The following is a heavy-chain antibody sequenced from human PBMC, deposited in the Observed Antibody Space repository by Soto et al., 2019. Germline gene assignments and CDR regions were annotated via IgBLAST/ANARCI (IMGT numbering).Heavy chain of an antibody. CDR1: GLTFSSYW. Sequence: GGSLRLSCAASGLTFSSYWMSWVRQAPGKGLEWVANIKQDGSEKYYVDSVKGRFTISRDNAENSLYLQMNSLRAEDTAVYYCARAPGIAAAGTPHYWGQGTLVTVSS. J-gene: IGHJ4*02. D-gene: IGHD6-13*01. V-gene: IGHV3-7*01. CDR3: ARAPGIAAAGTPHY. CDR2: IKQDGSEK.